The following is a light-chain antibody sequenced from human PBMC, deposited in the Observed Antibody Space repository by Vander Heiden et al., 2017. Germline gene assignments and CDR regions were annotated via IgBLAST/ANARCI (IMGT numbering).Light chain of an antibody. CDR3: QQSDSSPLLT. J-gene: IGKJ4*01. V-gene: IGKV1-39*01. CDR2: AAS. CDR1: QSISSY. Sequence: DTQMTSSPSSLSASVGDRVTITCRASQSISSYLSWYQQKPGKAPQLLIYAASSLQSGVPSRFSGSGCGTDFTLTISSLQPEDFAPYYCQQSDSSPLLTFGGGTKVEIK.